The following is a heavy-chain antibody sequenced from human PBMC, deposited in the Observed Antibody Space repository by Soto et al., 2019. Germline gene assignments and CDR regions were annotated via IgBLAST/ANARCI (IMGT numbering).Heavy chain of an antibody. D-gene: IGHD6-6*01. J-gene: IGHJ4*02. Sequence: GGSLRLSCAASGFTFSSYAMHWVRQAPGKGLEWVAVISYDGSNKYYADSVKGRFTISRDNSKNTLYLQMNSLRAEDTAVYYCTRVYSSSLDYWGQGTLVTVSS. CDR3: TRVYSSSLDY. CDR2: ISYDGSNK. CDR1: GFTFSSYA. V-gene: IGHV3-30-3*01.